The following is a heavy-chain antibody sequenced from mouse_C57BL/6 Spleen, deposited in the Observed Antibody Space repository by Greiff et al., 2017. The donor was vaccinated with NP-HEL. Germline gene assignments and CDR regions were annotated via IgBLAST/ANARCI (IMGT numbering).Heavy chain of an antibody. D-gene: IGHD1-1*01. CDR3: ARGSRGYGSSYVGAMDY. CDR1: GYTFTSYW. J-gene: IGHJ4*01. Sequence: QVHVKQPGAELVRPGSSVKLSCKASGYTFTSYWMHWVKQRPIQGLEWIGNIDPSDSETHYNQKFKDKATLTVDKSSSTAYKQLSSLTSEDSAVYYGARGSRGYGSSYVGAMDYWGQGTSVTVSS. V-gene: IGHV1-52*01. CDR2: IDPSDSET.